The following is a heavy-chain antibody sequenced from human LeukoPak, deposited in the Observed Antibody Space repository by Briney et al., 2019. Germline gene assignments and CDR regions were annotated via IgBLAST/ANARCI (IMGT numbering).Heavy chain of an antibody. Sequence: PGRSLRLSCAASGFTFNTYAMSWVRQAPGKGLEWVSAISGSGGSTYYADSVKGRFTISRDNSKNTLYLQMNSLRAEDTAVYYCAKDVEGGYVDYWGQGTLVTVSS. CDR1: GFTFNTYA. V-gene: IGHV3-23*01. J-gene: IGHJ4*02. CDR2: ISGSGGST. CDR3: AKDVEGGYVDY. D-gene: IGHD1-26*01.